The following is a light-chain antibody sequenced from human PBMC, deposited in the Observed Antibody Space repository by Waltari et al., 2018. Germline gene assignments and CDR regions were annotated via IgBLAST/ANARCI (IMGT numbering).Light chain of an antibody. CDR3: SSYTTTSSWV. CDR1: SGDIGNYKF. J-gene: IGLJ3*02. Sequence: QSAMTQPVSVSGSPGQSITISCTGTSGDIGNYKFVSWYQQEPGRAPKLIVYDVSQRPSGVSNRFSGSKSGNTASLTISGVQAEDEADYYCSSYTTTSSWVFGGGTKLTVL. CDR2: DVS. V-gene: IGLV2-14*01.